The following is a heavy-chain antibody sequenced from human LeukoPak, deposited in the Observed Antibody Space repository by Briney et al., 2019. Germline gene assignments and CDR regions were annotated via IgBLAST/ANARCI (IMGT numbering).Heavy chain of an antibody. V-gene: IGHV1-69-2*01. CDR2: VDPEDGET. J-gene: IGHJ5*02. CDR3: ATEGYRSGGSCYYWFDP. D-gene: IGHD2-15*01. Sequence: ASVKVSCKVSGYTFTDYYMHWVQQAPGKGLEWMGLVDPEDGETIYAEKFQGRVTITADTSTDTAYMELSSLSSEDTAVYYCATEGYRSGGSCYYWFDPWGQGTLVTVSS. CDR1: GYTFTDYY.